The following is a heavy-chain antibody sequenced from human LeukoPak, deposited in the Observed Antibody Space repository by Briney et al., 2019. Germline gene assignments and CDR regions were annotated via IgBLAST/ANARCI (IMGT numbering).Heavy chain of an antibody. D-gene: IGHD1-26*01. CDR3: AKEGEVGANDPLLFDY. J-gene: IGHJ4*02. V-gene: IGHV3-53*01. Sequence: PGGSLRLSCAASGFTVSSNYMSWVRQAPGKGLEWVSVIYSGGSTYYADSVKGRFTISRDNSKNTLYLQMNSLRAEDTAVYYCAKEGEVGANDPLLFDYWGQGTLVTVSS. CDR1: GFTVSSNY. CDR2: IYSGGST.